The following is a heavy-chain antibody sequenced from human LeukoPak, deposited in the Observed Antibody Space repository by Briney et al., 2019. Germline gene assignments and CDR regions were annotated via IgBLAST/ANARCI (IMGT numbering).Heavy chain of an antibody. CDR3: ARLGGYSYAYGEFDY. CDR1: GYSISSGYY. V-gene: IGHV4-38-2*01. Sequence: SETLSLTCAVSGYSISSGYYWGWIRQPPGQGLEWIVSIYQSGNNYHNPYLQGPVTVAVDTTQNHLSLRPRSVPAADADWCSCARLGGYSYAYGEFDYGGQGTLVTVSS. CDR2: IYQSGNN. J-gene: IGHJ4*02. D-gene: IGHD5-18*01.